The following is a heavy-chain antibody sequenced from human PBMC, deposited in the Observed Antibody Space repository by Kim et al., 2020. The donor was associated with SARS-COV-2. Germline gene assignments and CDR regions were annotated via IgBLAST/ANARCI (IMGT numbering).Heavy chain of an antibody. V-gene: IGHV3-21*01. D-gene: IGHD2-15*01. CDR1: GFTFSSYS. Sequence: GGSLRLSCAASGFTFSSYSMNWVRQAPGKGLEWVSSISSSSSYIYYADSVKGRFTISRDNAKNSLYLQMNSLRAEDTAVYYCARDHCSGGSCYLRSYYGMDVWGQGTTVTVSS. J-gene: IGHJ6*02. CDR3: ARDHCSGGSCYLRSYYGMDV. CDR2: ISSSSSYI.